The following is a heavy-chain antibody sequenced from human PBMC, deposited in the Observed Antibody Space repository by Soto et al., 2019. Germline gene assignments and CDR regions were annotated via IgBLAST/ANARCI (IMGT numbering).Heavy chain of an antibody. V-gene: IGHV3-15*07. CDR3: TTFRYNYERSNYYVWAF. J-gene: IGHJ4*02. D-gene: IGHD3-22*01. CDR2: IKSKSDGGTI. Sequence: PGGSLRLSCAASGFTFSDTWMNWVRQAPGKGLEWVGRIKSKSDGGTIDYAAPVKGRFTISRDDSKNTLYLQMISLKTEDTAVYFCTTFRYNYERSNYYVWAFWVQGTLVTVSS. CDR1: GFTFSDTW.